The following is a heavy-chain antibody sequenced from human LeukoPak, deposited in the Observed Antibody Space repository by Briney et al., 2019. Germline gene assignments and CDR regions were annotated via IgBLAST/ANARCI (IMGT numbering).Heavy chain of an antibody. CDR3: AKGSGGNCYSPFDY. Sequence: PGGPLRLSCAASGFTFDDYGMSWVRQAPGKRLEWVSGINWNGGSTGYADSVKGRFTISRDNSKNTLYLQMNSLRAEDTAVYYCAKGSGGNCYSPFDYWGQGTLATVSS. D-gene: IGHD2-15*01. CDR1: GFTFDDYG. V-gene: IGHV3-20*04. CDR2: INWNGGST. J-gene: IGHJ4*02.